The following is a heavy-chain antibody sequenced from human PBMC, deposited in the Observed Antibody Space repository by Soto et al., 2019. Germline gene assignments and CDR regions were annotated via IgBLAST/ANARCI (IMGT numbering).Heavy chain of an antibody. CDR2: ISYDGDIK. CDR3: TRARTVISLGYFDF. CDR1: GFSFTSYA. Sequence: QVLLVESGGGVVPPGRSLRLSCAASGFSFTSYALHWVRQTPGRGLEWVAVISYDGDIKYYADSVKGRFTLSRDNSKNTMYLQMDSLRAEDTAVYYCTRARTVISLGYFDFWGQGTLVTVSS. J-gene: IGHJ4*02. D-gene: IGHD4-17*01. V-gene: IGHV3-30-3*01.